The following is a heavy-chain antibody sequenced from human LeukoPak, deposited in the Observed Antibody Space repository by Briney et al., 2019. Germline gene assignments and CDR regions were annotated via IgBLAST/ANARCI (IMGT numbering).Heavy chain of an antibody. V-gene: IGHV3-53*01. CDR1: GFTFSDNP. D-gene: IGHD3-10*01. Sequence: GGSLRLSCAASGFTFSDNPMSWVRQAPGKGLEWVSVIYSGGDTYYADSVKGRFTISRDNSKNTLYLQMNSLRAEDTAGYYCASGRGRASDYYYGMDVWGQGTTVTVSS. CDR2: IYSGGDT. CDR3: ASGRGRASDYYYGMDV. J-gene: IGHJ6*02.